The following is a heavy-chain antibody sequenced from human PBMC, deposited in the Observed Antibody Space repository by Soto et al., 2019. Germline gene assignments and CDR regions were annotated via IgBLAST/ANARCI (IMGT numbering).Heavy chain of an antibody. CDR1: GFIFSSYT. Sequence: GGSLRRSCAASGFIFSSYTMHWVRQAPGTGLERVGFIQYYRSNQFYADSVKGGLTISRDNSRNRLFLQLNSLRPADTAVYYCARAPRGSYTEFDFWGQGPLITVSS. J-gene: IGHJ4*02. D-gene: IGHD1-26*01. V-gene: IGHV3-30-3*01. CDR2: IQYYRSNQ. CDR3: ARAPRGSYTEFDF.